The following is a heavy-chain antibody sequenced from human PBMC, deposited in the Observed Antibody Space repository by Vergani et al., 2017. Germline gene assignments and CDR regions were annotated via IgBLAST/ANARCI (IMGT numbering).Heavy chain of an antibody. V-gene: IGHV4-59*01. D-gene: IGHD2-15*01. CDR3: ARWVDRYYYYYGMDV. Sequence: QVQLQESGPGLVKPSETLSLTCTVSGGSISSYYWSWIRQPPGKGLEWIGYIYYSGSTNYNPSLKSRVTISVDTSKNQFSLKLSSVTAADTAVYCCARWVDRYYYYYGMDVWGQXP. CDR2: IYYSGST. CDR1: GGSISSYY. J-gene: IGHJ6*02.